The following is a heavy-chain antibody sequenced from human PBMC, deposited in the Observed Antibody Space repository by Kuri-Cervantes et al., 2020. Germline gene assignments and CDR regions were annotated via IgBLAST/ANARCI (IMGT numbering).Heavy chain of an antibody. J-gene: IGHJ3*02. CDR1: GGSISSSSYY. CDR3: AREARNYYDSATLGAYDI. V-gene: IGHV4-39*07. Sequence: GSLRLSCTVSGGSISSSSYYWGWIRQPPGKGLEWIGSIYYSGSTYYNPSLKSRVTMSIDKSKNQFSLKLSSVTAADTAIFYCAREARNYYDSATLGAYDIWGQGTMVTVSS. CDR2: IYYSGST. D-gene: IGHD3-22*01.